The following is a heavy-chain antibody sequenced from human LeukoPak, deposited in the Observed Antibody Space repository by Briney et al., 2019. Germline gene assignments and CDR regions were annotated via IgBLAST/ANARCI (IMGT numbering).Heavy chain of an antibody. D-gene: IGHD4-17*01. V-gene: IGHV3-30*18. CDR1: GFTFSSYV. Sequence: GGSLRLSCAASGFTFSSYVMHWVRQAPGKGLEWVAVISYDGSYKYYADSVKGRFTISRDNSKNTLYLQMNSLRAEDTAVYYCAKGRDGNYFDYWGQGTLVTVSS. J-gene: IGHJ4*02. CDR2: ISYDGSYK. CDR3: AKGRDGNYFDY.